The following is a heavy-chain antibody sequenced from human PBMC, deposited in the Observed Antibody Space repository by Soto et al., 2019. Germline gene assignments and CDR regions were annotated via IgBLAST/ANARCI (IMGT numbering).Heavy chain of an antibody. D-gene: IGHD2-8*01. Sequence: GASVKVSCKASGYTFTGYGISWVRQAPGQGLEWMGWISGYNGDTNYAQKFQDRVSMTIDTSTGTAYMELRSLTSDDTAIYYCAKNGQPPYYYYGLDVWGQGTKVTSP. V-gene: IGHV1-18*01. CDR2: ISGYNGDT. CDR3: AKNGQPPYYYYGLDV. J-gene: IGHJ6*02. CDR1: GYTFTGYG.